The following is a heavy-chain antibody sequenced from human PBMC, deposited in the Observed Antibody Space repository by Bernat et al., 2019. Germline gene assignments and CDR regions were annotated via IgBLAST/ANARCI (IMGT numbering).Heavy chain of an antibody. CDR3: ASRYSYGFNQGWPEHDY. D-gene: IGHD5-18*01. Sequence: QVQLVESGGGVVQPGRSLRLSCAASGFTFSSYAMHWVRQAPGTGQEWVAVIPYDGRNKDYADAVKGRFTICRDNSKNTLYLQMNSLRAEDTAVYYGASRYSYGFNQGWPEHDYWGQGTLVTVSS. CDR1: GFTFSSYA. CDR2: IPYDGRNK. J-gene: IGHJ4*02. V-gene: IGHV3-30*04.